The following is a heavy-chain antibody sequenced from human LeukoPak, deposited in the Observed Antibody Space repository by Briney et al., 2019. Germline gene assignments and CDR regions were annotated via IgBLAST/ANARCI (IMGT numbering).Heavy chain of an antibody. CDR2: ISHDRNHI. Sequence: GGSLRLSCAASGFAFSRYSMNWVRQAPGKGLEWVSSISHDRNHIYYADSVRGRFTMSRDDSQNSLHLRMNSLRADDTAVYYCTRLLLESSPPNDFWGQGTLVAVSS. J-gene: IGHJ4*02. D-gene: IGHD3-3*01. V-gene: IGHV3-21*01. CDR3: TRLLLESSPPNDF. CDR1: GFAFSRYS.